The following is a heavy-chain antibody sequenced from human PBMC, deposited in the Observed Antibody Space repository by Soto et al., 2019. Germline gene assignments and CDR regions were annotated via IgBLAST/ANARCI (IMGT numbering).Heavy chain of an antibody. V-gene: IGHV4-39*01. CDR3: ARLGDRVNYYYMDV. J-gene: IGHJ6*03. CDR2: IYYIGST. CDR1: GGPISSSNHY. Sequence: QLQLQESGPGLVKPAETLSVTCTVSGGPISSSNHYWGWIRQPPGKGLEWIGSIYYIGSTYYNPSVQSRGTISVDTSKNQFSLKVKSVTAADTAVYFCARLGDRVNYYYMDVWGKGTTVTVSS. D-gene: IGHD6-13*01.